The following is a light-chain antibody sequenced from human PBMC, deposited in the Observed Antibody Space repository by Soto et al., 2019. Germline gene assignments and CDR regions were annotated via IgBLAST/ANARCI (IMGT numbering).Light chain of an antibody. CDR3: NQINVTRWT. CDR1: QDISDY. CDR2: AAS. Sequence: DINMTPSPSFLSASGGHMYTIASRASQDISDYLAWYQQSPGKAPKLLIYAASTLQIGVPPRFRGSGSGKDFTLPFTGLQPEDFATYSGNQINVTRWTLGQGTKVE. V-gene: IGKV1-9*01. J-gene: IGKJ1*01.